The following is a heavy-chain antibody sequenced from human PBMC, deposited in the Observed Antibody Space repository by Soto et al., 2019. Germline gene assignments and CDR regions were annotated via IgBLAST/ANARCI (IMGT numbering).Heavy chain of an antibody. D-gene: IGHD3-10*01. CDR2: IYYSGST. CDR3: ARDYYYSSGSYFNH. Sequence: SETLSLTCTVSGGSISSGDYYWSWIRQPPGKGLEWIGYIYYSGSTYYNPSLKSRVTMSVDTSKNQFSLKLSSVTAADTAIYFCARDYYYSSGSYFNHWGQGTLVTVSS. J-gene: IGHJ5*02. CDR1: GGSISSGDYY. V-gene: IGHV4-30-4*01.